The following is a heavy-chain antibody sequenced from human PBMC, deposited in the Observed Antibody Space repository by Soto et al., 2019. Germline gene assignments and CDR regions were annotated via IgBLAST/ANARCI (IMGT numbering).Heavy chain of an antibody. J-gene: IGHJ4*02. CDR1: GGSISSSSYY. D-gene: IGHD6-13*01. CDR2: IYYSGST. Sequence: QLQLQESGPGLVKPSETLSLTCTVSGGSISSSSYYWGWIRQPPGKGLEWIGSIYYSGSTYYNTSLKSRVTISVDTSKNQFSLKLSSVTAADTAVYYCARRLKAGIAAAGTLFDYWGQGTLVTVSS. V-gene: IGHV4-39*01. CDR3: ARRLKAGIAAAGTLFDY.